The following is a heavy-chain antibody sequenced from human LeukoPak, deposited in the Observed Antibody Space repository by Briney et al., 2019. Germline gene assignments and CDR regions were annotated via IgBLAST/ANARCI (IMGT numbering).Heavy chain of an antibody. CDR3: ARDRDYYDTLFDP. D-gene: IGHD3-22*01. CDR1: GFTFSSYW. Sequence: GGSLRLSCAASGFTFSSYWMSWVRQAPGKGLEWVANIKQDGSEKYYVDSVKGRFTISRDNAKNSLYLLMNSLRAEDTAVYYCARDRDYYDTLFDPWGQGTLVTVSS. J-gene: IGHJ5*02. CDR2: IKQDGSEK. V-gene: IGHV3-7*01.